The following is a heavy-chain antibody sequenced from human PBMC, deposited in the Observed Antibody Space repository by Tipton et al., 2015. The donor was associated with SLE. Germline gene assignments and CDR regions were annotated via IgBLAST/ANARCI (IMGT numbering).Heavy chain of an antibody. CDR3: ARGRYDSSGYRGYFDY. CDR1: GGSFSGYY. J-gene: IGHJ4*02. Sequence: TLSLTCAVYGGSFSGYYWSWIRQPPGKGLEWIGEINDSGSTNYNPSLKSRVTISVDTSKNQFSLKLSSVTAADTAVYYCARGRYDSSGYRGYFDYWGQGTLVTVSS. D-gene: IGHD3-22*01. CDR2: INDSGST. V-gene: IGHV4-34*01.